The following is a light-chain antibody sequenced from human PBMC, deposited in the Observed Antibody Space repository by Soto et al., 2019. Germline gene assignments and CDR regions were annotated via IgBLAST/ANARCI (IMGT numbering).Light chain of an antibody. CDR1: SSDVGGYNH. V-gene: IGLV2-14*01. J-gene: IGLJ3*02. Sequence: QSALTQPASVSGSPGQSITISCTGSSSDVGGYNHVSWYQHHPGKVPKLILYEVNNRPSGISNRFSGSKSGNTASLTISGLQSEDEADYYCISYTTSRSMVFGGGTKVTVL. CDR2: EVN. CDR3: ISYTTSRSMV.